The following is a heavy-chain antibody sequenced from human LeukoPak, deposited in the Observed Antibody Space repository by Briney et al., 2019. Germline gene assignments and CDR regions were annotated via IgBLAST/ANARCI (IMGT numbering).Heavy chain of an antibody. Sequence: ASVKVSCKASGYSFVGYGITWVRQAPGQGLEWMGWFNPENGNTNYAQKVQGRVTMTADTSTSTSYMELRSLRSDDTAVYYCARGHSPYSGSYGLWGQGTLVTVSS. CDR2: FNPENGNT. CDR1: GYSFVGYG. J-gene: IGHJ4*02. V-gene: IGHV1-18*01. CDR3: ARGHSPYSGSYGL. D-gene: IGHD1-26*01.